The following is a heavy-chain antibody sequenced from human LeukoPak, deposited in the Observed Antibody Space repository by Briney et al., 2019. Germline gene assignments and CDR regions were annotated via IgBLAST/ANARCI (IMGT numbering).Heavy chain of an antibody. J-gene: IGHJ4*02. D-gene: IGHD3-9*01. Sequence: PGGSLRLSCAASGFTFSIYWMSWVRQALGKGLEWVANINQGGSEEYYVDSVKGRFTISRDNAENSLHLEMNSLRSEDTAVYYCARASQTGTVDYWGQGTLVSVSS. CDR1: GFTFSIYW. CDR3: ARASQTGTVDY. V-gene: IGHV3-7*01. CDR2: INQGGSEE.